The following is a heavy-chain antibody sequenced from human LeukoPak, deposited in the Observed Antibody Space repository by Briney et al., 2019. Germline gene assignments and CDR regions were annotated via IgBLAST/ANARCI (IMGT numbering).Heavy chain of an antibody. V-gene: IGHV3-7*01. J-gene: IGHJ3*02. Sequence: GGSLSLSRAASGFTFSSYWMSWVRQAPGKGLEWVANIKQEGSEKYYVDSVKGRFTISRDNAKHSLYLQMNSLRAEDTAVYYCARVVGYCSSTSCRGAFDIWGQGTMVTVSS. D-gene: IGHD2-2*01. CDR2: IKQEGSEK. CDR1: GFTFSSYW. CDR3: ARVVGYCSSTSCRGAFDI.